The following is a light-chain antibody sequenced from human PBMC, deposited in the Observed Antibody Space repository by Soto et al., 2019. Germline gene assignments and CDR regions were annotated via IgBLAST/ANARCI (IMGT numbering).Light chain of an antibody. Sequence: EIVMTQSPATLSVSPGERATLSCRASQSVSTTLAWYQHKPGQAPRLLIYRASTRATGIPARFSGSGSGTDFTLSISSLQSEDFAIYYCQQYNNWPITFGQGTRLEIK. V-gene: IGKV3-15*01. CDR1: QSVSTT. J-gene: IGKJ5*01. CDR2: RAS. CDR3: QQYNNWPIT.